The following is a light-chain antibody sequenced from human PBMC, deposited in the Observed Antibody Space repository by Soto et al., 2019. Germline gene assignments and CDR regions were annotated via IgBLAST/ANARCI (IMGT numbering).Light chain of an antibody. CDR2: YDD. CDR3: ASWDDNLNGPV. CDR1: SSNIGSNF. Sequence: QSVLTQPPSASGTPGQRVTISCSGSSSNIGSNFVYWYQQFPGKAPKLLIYYDDMLYSGVSDRFSGSKSGTSASLAISGLQSEDEADYYCASWDDNLNGPVFGRGTKLTVL. V-gene: IGLV1-36*01. J-gene: IGLJ2*01.